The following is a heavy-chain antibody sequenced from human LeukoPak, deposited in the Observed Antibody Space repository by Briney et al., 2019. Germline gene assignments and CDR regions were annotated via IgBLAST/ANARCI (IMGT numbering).Heavy chain of an antibody. Sequence: GGSLRLSCAASGFTFSNYAMSWVRQAPGKGLEWVSVIIGSRGSTFYADSVKGRFTIFRDNSKNTLYLQMNSLRAEDTAVYYCAKGGYDYVEIAYFDYWGQGTLVTVSS. CDR1: GFTFSNYA. D-gene: IGHD5-12*01. V-gene: IGHV3-23*01. CDR3: AKGGYDYVEIAYFDY. J-gene: IGHJ4*02. CDR2: IIGSRGST.